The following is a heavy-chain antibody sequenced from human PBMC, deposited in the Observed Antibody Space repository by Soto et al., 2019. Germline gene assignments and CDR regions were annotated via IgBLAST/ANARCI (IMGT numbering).Heavy chain of an antibody. Sequence: QVQLQESGPGLVKPSETLSLTCTVSGGSISSYYWSWIRQPPGKGLEWIGYIYYSGSTNYNPSLKSRVTISVDTSKNQFSLKLSSVTAADTAVYYCARDRTSFDPWGQGTLVTVSS. CDR2: IYYSGST. CDR3: ARDRTSFDP. J-gene: IGHJ5*02. V-gene: IGHV4-59*01. CDR1: GGSISSYY. D-gene: IGHD6-6*01.